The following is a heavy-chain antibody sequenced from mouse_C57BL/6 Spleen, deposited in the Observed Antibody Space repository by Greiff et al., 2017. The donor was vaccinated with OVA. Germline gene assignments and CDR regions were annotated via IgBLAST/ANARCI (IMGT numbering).Heavy chain of an antibody. CDR1: GYAFSSSW. Sequence: VKLQESGPELVKPGASVKISCKASGYAFSSSWMNWVKQRPGKGLEWIGRIYPGDGDTNYNGKFKGKATLTADKSSSTAYMQLSSLTSEDSAVYFCARSPLMDYWGQGTSVTVSS. CDR2: IYPGDGDT. J-gene: IGHJ4*01. V-gene: IGHV1-82*01. CDR3: ARSPLMDY.